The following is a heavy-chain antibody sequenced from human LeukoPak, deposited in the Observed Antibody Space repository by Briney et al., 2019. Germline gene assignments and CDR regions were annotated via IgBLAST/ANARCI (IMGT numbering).Heavy chain of an antibody. CDR3: ARASTVTTPWDYYYMDV. CDR2: ISAYNGNT. J-gene: IGHJ6*03. D-gene: IGHD4-17*01. Sequence: GASVKVSCKASGYTFTSYGISWVRQAPGQGLEWMGWISAYNGNTNSAQKLQGRVTMTTDTSTSTAYMELRSLRSDDTAVYYCARASTVTTPWDYYYMDVWGKGTTVTTSS. CDR1: GYTFTSYG. V-gene: IGHV1-18*01.